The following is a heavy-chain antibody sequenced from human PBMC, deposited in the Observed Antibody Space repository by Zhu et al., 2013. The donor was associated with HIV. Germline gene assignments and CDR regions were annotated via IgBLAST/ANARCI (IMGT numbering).Heavy chain of an antibody. D-gene: IGHD3-3*01. Sequence: QVQLIQSGAEVKEPGASVKVSCKVSGSTLNEFSIHWVRQAPGKGLEWMGGFDPEDGEIFYAQRFQGRVTMTEDTTTDTAYMELSSLRSADTAIYYCATETYDFWSGYRNWGQGTLVTVSS. J-gene: IGHJ4*02. CDR3: ATETYDFWSGYRN. CDR2: FDPEDGEI. V-gene: IGHV1-24*01. CDR1: GSTLNEFS.